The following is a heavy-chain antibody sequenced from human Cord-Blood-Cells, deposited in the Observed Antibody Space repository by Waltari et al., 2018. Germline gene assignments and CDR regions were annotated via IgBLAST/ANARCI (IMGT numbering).Heavy chain of an antibody. V-gene: IGHV4-39*07. CDR1: GGSISSSSYY. CDR2: IYYSGRT. D-gene: IGHD6-13*01. CDR3: ARRSSWYNWFDP. Sequence: QLQLQESGPGLVKPSETLSLTCTVSGGSISSSSYYWGWIRQPPGKGLEWIGSIYYSGRTDENPSLKSRVTISGDTSKNQFSLKLSSVTAADTAVYYCARRSSWYNWFDPWGQGTLVTVSS. J-gene: IGHJ5*02.